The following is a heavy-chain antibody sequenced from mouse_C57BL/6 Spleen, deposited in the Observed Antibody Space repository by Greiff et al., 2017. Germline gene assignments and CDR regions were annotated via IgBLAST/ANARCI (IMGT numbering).Heavy chain of an antibody. CDR2: IYPRDGST. J-gene: IGHJ3*01. V-gene: IGHV1-78*01. CDR3: ARGDYSNFWFAD. D-gene: IGHD2-5*01. Sequence: QVQLQQSDAELVKPGASVKISCKVSGYTFTDHSIHWMKQRPEQGLEWIGNIYPRDGSTKYNEKFKGKATLTADKSSSTAYMQLNSLTSEDSAVYCCARGDYSNFWFADWGQGTLVTVSA. CDR1: GYTFTDHS.